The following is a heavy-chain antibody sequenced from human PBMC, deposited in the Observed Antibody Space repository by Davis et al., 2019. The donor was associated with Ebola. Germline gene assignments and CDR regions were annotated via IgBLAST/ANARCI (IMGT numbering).Heavy chain of an antibody. J-gene: IGHJ5*02. CDR2: INHSGST. D-gene: IGHD3-10*01. CDR1: GGSFSGYY. CDR3: ARGSRVLWFGELNWFDP. Sequence: MPLETLSLTCAVYGGSFSGYYWSWIRQPPGKGLEWIGEINHSGSTNYNPSLKSRVTISVDTSKNQFSLKLSSVTAADTAVYYCARGSRVLWFGELNWFDPWGQGTLVTVSS. V-gene: IGHV4-34*01.